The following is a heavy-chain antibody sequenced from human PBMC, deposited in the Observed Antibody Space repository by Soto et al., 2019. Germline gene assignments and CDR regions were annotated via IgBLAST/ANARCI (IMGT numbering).Heavy chain of an antibody. D-gene: IGHD2-15*01. Sequence: ASVKVSCKASGYTFTSYYMHWVRQAPGQGLEWMGIINPSGGSTSYAQKFQGRVTMTRDTSTSTVYMELSSLRSEDTAVYYCARGVRGDDSSYSRYYGMDVWGNGTTVTVSS. CDR1: GYTFTSYY. J-gene: IGHJ6*04. CDR2: INPSGGST. V-gene: IGHV1-46*01. CDR3: ARGVRGDDSSYSRYYGMDV.